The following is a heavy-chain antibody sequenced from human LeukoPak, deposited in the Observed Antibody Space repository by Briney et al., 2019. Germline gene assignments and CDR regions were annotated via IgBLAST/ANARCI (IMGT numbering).Heavy chain of an antibody. CDR3: AKDQGLVRGRGPTMDV. Sequence: SGSGGSTYYADSVKGRFTISRDNSKNTLYLQMNSLRAEDTAVHYCAKDQGLVRGRGPTMDVWGQGTTVTVSS. J-gene: IGHJ6*02. D-gene: IGHD3-10*01. CDR2: SGSGGST. V-gene: IGHV3-23*01.